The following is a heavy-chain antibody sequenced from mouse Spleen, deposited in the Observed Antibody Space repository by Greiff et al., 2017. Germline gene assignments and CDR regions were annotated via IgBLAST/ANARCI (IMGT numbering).Heavy chain of an antibody. CDR1: GYTFTNYW. J-gene: IGHJ3*01. D-gene: IGHD2-5*01. Sequence: VQLQQSGAELVRPGTSVKMSCKASGYTFTNYWIGWAKQRPGHGLEWIGDIYPGGGYTNYNEKFKGKATLTADKSSSTAYMQFSSLTSEDSAIYYCAREGTYYSNYEGWFAYWGQGTLVTVSA. CDR2: IYPGGGYT. V-gene: IGHV1-63*01. CDR3: AREGTYYSNYEGWFAY.